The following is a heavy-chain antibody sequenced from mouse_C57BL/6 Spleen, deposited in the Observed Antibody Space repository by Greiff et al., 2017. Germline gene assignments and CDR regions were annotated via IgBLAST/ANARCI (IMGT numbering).Heavy chain of an antibody. D-gene: IGHD1-1*01. V-gene: IGHV5-17*01. CDR3: ARSYYYGSSYPFD. CDR1: GFTFSDYG. CDR2: ISSGSSTI. J-gene: IGHJ3*01. Sequence: EVQRVESGGGLVKPGGSLKLSCAASGFTFSDYGMHWVRQAPEKGLEWVAYISSGSSTIYYADTVKGRFTISRDNAKNTLFLQMTSLRSEDTAMYYCARSYYYGSSYPFDWGQGTLVTVSA.